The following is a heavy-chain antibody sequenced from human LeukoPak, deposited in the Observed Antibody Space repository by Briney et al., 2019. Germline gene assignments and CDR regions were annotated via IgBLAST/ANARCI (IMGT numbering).Heavy chain of an antibody. CDR2: INPNSGGT. CDR1: GYTLTGYY. Sequence: ASVKVSCKASGYTLTGYYMHWVRQAPGQGLEWMGWINPNSGGTNYAQKFQGRVTMTTDTSTSTAYMELRSLRSDDTAVYYCARGANYYDSSGYPYYFDYWGQGTLVTVSS. V-gene: IGHV1-2*02. D-gene: IGHD3-22*01. J-gene: IGHJ4*02. CDR3: ARGANYYDSSGYPYYFDY.